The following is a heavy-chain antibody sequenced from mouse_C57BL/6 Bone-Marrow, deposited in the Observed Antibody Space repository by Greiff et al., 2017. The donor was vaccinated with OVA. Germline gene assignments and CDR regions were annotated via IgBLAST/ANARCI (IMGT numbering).Heavy chain of an antibody. CDR1: GYTFTDYN. D-gene: IGHD1-1*02. CDR3: ARLVATGDYARDY. J-gene: IGHJ4*01. Sequence: VQLQQSGPELVKPGASVKIPCKASGYTFTDYNMDWVKQSHGKSLEWIGDINPNNGGTIYNQKFKGKATLTVDKSSSTAYMELRSLTSEDTAVYYCARLVATGDYARDYWGQGTSGTVSS. V-gene: IGHV1-18*01. CDR2: INPNNGGT.